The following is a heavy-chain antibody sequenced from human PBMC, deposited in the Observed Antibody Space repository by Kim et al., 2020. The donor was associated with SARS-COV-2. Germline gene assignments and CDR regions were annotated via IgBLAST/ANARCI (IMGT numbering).Heavy chain of an antibody. Sequence: GGSLRLSCAASGFTFSSYEMNWVRQAPGKGLEWVSYISSSGSTIYYADSVKGRFTISRDNAKNSLYLQMNSLRAEDTAVYYCARVFRGSYYGSFGYFDYWGQGTLVTVSS. V-gene: IGHV3-48*03. CDR1: GFTFSSYE. J-gene: IGHJ4*02. D-gene: IGHD1-26*01. CDR3: ARVFRGSYYGSFGYFDY. CDR2: ISSSGSTI.